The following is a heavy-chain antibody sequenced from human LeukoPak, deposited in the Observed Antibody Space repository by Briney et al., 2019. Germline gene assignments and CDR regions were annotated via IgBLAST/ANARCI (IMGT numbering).Heavy chain of an antibody. V-gene: IGHV3-66*01. CDR2: IYSGGST. CDR3: AKGDGLLWFGELLYPDP. Sequence: GGSLRLSCAASGFTVSSNYMSWVRQAPGKGLEWVSVIYSGGSTYYADSVKGRFTISRDNSKNTLYLQMNSLRAEDTAVYYCAKGDGLLWFGELLYPDPWGQGTLVTVSS. D-gene: IGHD3-10*01. J-gene: IGHJ5*02. CDR1: GFTVSSNY.